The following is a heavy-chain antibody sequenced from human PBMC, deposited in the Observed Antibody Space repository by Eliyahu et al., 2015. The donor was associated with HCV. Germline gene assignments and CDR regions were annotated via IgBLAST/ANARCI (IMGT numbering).Heavy chain of an antibody. Sequence: EVQLLESGGGLVQPGGSLRLSCAASGFTFSSYAMSWVRQAPGKGLEGVSAISGSGGSTYYADSVKGRFTISRDNSKNTLYLQMNSLRAEDTAVYYCAKRTGDQYYYYMDVWGKGTTVTVSS. CDR2: ISGSGGST. V-gene: IGHV3-23*01. CDR1: GFTFSSYA. J-gene: IGHJ6*03. D-gene: IGHD7-27*01. CDR3: AKRTGDQYYYYMDV.